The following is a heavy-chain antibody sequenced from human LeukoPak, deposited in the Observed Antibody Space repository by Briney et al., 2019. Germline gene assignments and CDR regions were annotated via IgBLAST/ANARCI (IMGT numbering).Heavy chain of an antibody. CDR3: ARDPFSGWRRMDY. D-gene: IGHD6-19*01. CDR1: GGTLHSYA. CDR2: ISAYNGNT. Sequence: ASVKVSCKPSGGTLHSYAITWVRQAPGEGLEWMGWISAYNGNTNYAQKLQGRVTMTTDTSTSTAYMELRSLRSDDTAVYYCARDPFSGWRRMDYWGQGTLVTVSS. J-gene: IGHJ4*02. V-gene: IGHV1-18*01.